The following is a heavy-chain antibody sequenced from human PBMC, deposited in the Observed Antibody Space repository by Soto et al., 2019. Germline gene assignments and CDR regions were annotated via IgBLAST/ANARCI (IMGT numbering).Heavy chain of an antibody. Sequence: PGGSLRLSCAASGFTFSSYSMNWVRQAPGKGLEWVSSISSSSSYIYYADSVKGRFTISRDNAKNSLYLQMNSLRAEDTAVYYCARDQGVSTTVVPGVMSTQYYMDVWGKGTTVTVSS. J-gene: IGHJ6*03. CDR3: ARDQGVSTTVVPGVMSTQYYMDV. CDR2: ISSSSSYI. V-gene: IGHV3-21*01. CDR1: GFTFSSYS. D-gene: IGHD3-10*01.